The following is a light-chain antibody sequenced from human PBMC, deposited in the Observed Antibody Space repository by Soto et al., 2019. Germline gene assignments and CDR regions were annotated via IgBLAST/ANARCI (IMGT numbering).Light chain of an antibody. J-gene: IGKJ4*01. V-gene: IGKV3-15*01. CDR2: VAS. Sequence: EVVMTQSPATLSVSPGERATLSCRPSQSVSSNLDWYQQKPGQTPNLLIYVASTRATGIPARCSGSGSGTEFTLTISSLQSEDFAVYYCQQYNVWPLTFGGGTKVEFK. CDR3: QQYNVWPLT. CDR1: QSVSSN.